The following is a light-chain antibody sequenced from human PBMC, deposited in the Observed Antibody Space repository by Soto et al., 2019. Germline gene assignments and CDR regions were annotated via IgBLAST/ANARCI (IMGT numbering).Light chain of an antibody. CDR1: NIGTKG. CDR3: QVWYSSSDRYV. Sequence: SYELTQPPSVSVAPGQTARITCEGNNIGTKGVHWYQQRPGQAPVLVVYDDSGRPSGIPERFSGSNSMNTATLTISTVEAGDEADYYCQVWYSSSDRYVFGTGTKVTVL. J-gene: IGLJ1*01. V-gene: IGLV3-21*02. CDR2: DDS.